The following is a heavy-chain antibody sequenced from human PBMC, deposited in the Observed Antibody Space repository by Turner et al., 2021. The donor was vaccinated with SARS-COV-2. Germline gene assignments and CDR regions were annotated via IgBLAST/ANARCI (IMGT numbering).Heavy chain of an antibody. Sequence: QVQLQETGPGLVRPPETLSLTCTVSGGSISSKSWSWIRQSPGRGLEWIGYFYKIGSIDYNPTLRSRVTISFDTSKNQLSLNLISMTAADTAVYYCARHQGSTSGYDHGMNVWGQGTAVIVSS. J-gene: IGHJ6*02. CDR2: FYKIGSI. CDR3: ARHQGSTSGYDHGMNV. D-gene: IGHD1-1*01. V-gene: IGHV4-59*08. CDR1: GGSISSKS.